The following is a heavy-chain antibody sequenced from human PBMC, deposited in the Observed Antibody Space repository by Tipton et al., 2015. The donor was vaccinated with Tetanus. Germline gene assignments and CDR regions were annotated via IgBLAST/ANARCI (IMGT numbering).Heavy chain of an antibody. CDR3: ARGITDGYFRRFDY. Sequence: VKPSETLFLTCTVSRGPISSYYWSWIRQPAGKGLEWIGHISNGNPDYTPSLKNRVTLSVDMSKNEFSLKLRSVTAADTGVYYCARGITDGYFRRFDYWGQGIPVAVSP. J-gene: IGHJ4*02. CDR1: RGPISSYY. D-gene: IGHD5-24*01. CDR2: ISNGNP. V-gene: IGHV4-4*07.